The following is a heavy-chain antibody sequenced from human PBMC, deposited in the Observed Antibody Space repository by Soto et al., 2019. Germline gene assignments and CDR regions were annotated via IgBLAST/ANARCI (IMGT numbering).Heavy chain of an antibody. V-gene: IGHV2-26*01. CDR3: ARIRIAAAGLDD. Sequence: GSGPTLVNPTETLTLTCTVSGFSLSNARMGVSWIRQPPGKALEWLAHIFSNDEKSYSTSLKSRLTISRDTSKSQVVLTMTNMDPVDTATYYCARIRIAAAGLDDWGQGTLVTVSS. D-gene: IGHD6-13*01. CDR2: IFSNDEK. CDR1: GFSLSNARMG. J-gene: IGHJ4*02.